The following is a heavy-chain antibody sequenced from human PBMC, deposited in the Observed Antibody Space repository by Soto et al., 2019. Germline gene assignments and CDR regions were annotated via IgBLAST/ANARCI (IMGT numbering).Heavy chain of an antibody. CDR1: GFTFDDYA. CDR3: AKAYSSGWFVDAFDI. D-gene: IGHD6-19*01. V-gene: IGHV3-9*01. Sequence: GGSLRLSCAASGFTFDDYAMHWVRQAPGKGLEWVSGISWNSGSIGYADSVKGRFTISRDNAKNSLYLQMNSLRAEDTALYYCAKAYSSGWFVDAFDIWGQGTMVTVS. J-gene: IGHJ3*02. CDR2: ISWNSGSI.